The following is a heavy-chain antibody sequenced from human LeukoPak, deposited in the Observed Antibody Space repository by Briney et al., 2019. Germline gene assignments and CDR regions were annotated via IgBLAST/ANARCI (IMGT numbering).Heavy chain of an antibody. J-gene: IGHJ4*02. V-gene: IGHV3-49*02. D-gene: IGHD6-6*01. Sequence: GRFTISRDDSKSIAYLQMNSLKTEDTAVYYCTRMGVGGSSDLTGYWGQGTLVTVSS. CDR3: TRMGVGGSSDLTGY.